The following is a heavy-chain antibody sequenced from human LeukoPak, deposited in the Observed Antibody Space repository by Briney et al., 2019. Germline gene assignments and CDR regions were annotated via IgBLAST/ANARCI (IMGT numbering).Heavy chain of an antibody. CDR1: GYTFTSYG. CDR3: ARAIVVVPAAVDY. Sequence: ASVKVSCKASGYTFTSYGISWVRQAPGQGREGMGWISAYKGKTNYAQKLQGRVTMNTDTSTSTDYMELRSLRSDDTAVYYCARAIVVVPAAVDYWGQGTLVTVSS. V-gene: IGHV1-18*01. D-gene: IGHD2-2*01. J-gene: IGHJ4*02. CDR2: ISAYKGKT.